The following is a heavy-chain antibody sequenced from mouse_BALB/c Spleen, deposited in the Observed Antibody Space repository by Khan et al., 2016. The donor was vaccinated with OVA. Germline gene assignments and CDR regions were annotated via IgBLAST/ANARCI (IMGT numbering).Heavy chain of an antibody. CDR1: GYTFTDYV. J-gene: IGHJ3*01. CDR3: ARGGYSLFAY. D-gene: IGHD2-14*01. CDR2: IYPGRGST. Sequence: QVQLQQSGLELVKPGASVKMSCKASGYTFTDYVINWVKQRTGQGLEWIGDIYPGRGSTYYNEKFTGKAKLTADKSSNKAYMQLSSLTFEDSAVYFCARGGYSLFAYWGQGTPVTVSA. V-gene: IGHV1-77*01.